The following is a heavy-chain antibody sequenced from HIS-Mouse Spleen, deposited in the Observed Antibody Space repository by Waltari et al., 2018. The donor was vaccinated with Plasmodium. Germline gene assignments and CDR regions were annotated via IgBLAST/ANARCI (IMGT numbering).Heavy chain of an antibody. Sequence: EVQLVESGGGLVQPGGSLRLSCAASGFPFSSYWMSWVRQAPGKGLEWVANRKQDGSEKYYVDSVKGRSTISRDNAKNALYLQMNSLRAEDTAVYYCASSWYWYFDLWGRGTLVTVSS. CDR3: ASSWYWYFDL. CDR2: RKQDGSEK. CDR1: GFPFSSYW. V-gene: IGHV3-7*01. D-gene: IGHD6-13*01. J-gene: IGHJ2*01.